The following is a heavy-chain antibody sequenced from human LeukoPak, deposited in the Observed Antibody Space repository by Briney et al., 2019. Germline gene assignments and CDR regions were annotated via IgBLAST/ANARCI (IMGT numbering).Heavy chain of an antibody. D-gene: IGHD5-18*01. J-gene: IGHJ4*02. V-gene: IGHV3-74*01. Sequence: PGGSLRLSCAASGFTFSSYAMSWVRQVPGKGLVWVSRINGDGRITTYADSVKGRFTISRDTAKNTLYLQMNSLRAEDTAVYYCARVHVGTDMVDLDYWGQGTLVTVSS. CDR1: GFTFSSYA. CDR3: ARVHVGTDMVDLDY. CDR2: INGDGRIT.